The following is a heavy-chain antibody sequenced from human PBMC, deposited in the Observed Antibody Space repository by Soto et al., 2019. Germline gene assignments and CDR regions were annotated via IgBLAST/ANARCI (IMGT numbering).Heavy chain of an antibody. V-gene: IGHV4-59*01. CDR3: ARGSCSSASCYTGDY. CDR2: IYFTGST. J-gene: IGHJ4*02. CDR1: GSSISSYY. Sequence: PSETMSLTCTVSGSSISSYYWSWIRQPPGKGLEWIGYIYFTGSTNYNPSLKSRVTISVDTSKYQFSLKVNSVTAADTAGYYCARGSCSSASCYTGDYWGQGTLVTVPQ. D-gene: IGHD2-2*01.